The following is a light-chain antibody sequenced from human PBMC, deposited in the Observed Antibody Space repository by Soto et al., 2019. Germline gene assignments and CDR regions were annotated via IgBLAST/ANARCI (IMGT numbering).Light chain of an antibody. CDR3: SSYAGSNNPVI. Sequence: QSALTQPPSASGSPGQSVTISCTGTSSDVGGYNYVSWYQQHPGKAPKFLIFEVSRRPSGVPDRFSGSKSGNTASLTVSGLQVDDEADYYCSSYAGSNNPVIFGGGTK. J-gene: IGLJ2*01. V-gene: IGLV2-8*01. CDR1: SSDVGGYNY. CDR2: EVS.